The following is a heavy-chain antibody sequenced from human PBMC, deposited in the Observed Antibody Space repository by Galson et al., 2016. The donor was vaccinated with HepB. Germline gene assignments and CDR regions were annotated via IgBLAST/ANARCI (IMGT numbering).Heavy chain of an antibody. V-gene: IGHV1-69*13. J-gene: IGHJ6*02. CDR2: IIPIFGTA. CDR3: ASRYYYDSSGYYPLYYAMDV. D-gene: IGHD3-22*01. CDR1: GGTFSNYG. Sequence: SVKVSCKASGGTFSNYGFSWVRQVPGQGLEWMGGIIPIFGTANYAQKFQGRVTITADEATSTVYMELSSLRSEDTAVFYCASRYYYDSSGYYPLYYAMDVWGQGTTVTVSS.